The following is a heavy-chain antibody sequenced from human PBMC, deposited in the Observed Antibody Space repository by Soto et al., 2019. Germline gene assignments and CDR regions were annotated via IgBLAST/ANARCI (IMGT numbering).Heavy chain of an antibody. D-gene: IGHD5-18*01. J-gene: IGHJ4*02. CDR3: ARGYSYGWYYFDY. V-gene: IGHV3-53*01. CDR2: IYSGGCT. CDR1: GFTVSSNY. Sequence: GGSLRLSCAAFGFTVSSNYMSWVRQAPGKGLEWVSVIYSGGCTYYADSVKGRFTISRDNSKNTLYLQMNSLRAEDTAVYYCARGYSYGWYYFDYWGQGTLVTVSS.